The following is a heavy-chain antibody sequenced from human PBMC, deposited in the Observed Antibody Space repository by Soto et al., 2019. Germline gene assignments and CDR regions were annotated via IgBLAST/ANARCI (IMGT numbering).Heavy chain of an antibody. CDR1: GYTFRNYA. V-gene: IGHV1-3*01. CDR3: ARDGPIYDILSARYFYGMDV. J-gene: IGHJ6*02. CDR2: INGGNGNT. Sequence: GASVKVSCKANGYTFRNYATHWVRQAPGQGLEWMGWINGGNGNTEYSQKFQGRVTITRDTSASTAYMELSSLRSGDTAVYYCARDGPIYDILSARYFYGMDVWGQGTTVTVSS. D-gene: IGHD3-9*01.